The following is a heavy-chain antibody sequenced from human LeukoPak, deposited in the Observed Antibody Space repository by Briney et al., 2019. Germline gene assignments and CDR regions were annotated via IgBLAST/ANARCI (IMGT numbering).Heavy chain of an antibody. J-gene: IGHJ5*02. Sequence: ASVKVSCKASGYTFTGYYMHWVRQAPGQGLEWMGWINPNSGGTNYAQKFQGRVTMTRDTSISTAYMELSRLRSDDTAVYYCARDYGSGSYRYNWFDPCGQGTLVTVSS. CDR2: INPNSGGT. D-gene: IGHD3-10*01. CDR1: GYTFTGYY. CDR3: ARDYGSGSYRYNWFDP. V-gene: IGHV1-2*02.